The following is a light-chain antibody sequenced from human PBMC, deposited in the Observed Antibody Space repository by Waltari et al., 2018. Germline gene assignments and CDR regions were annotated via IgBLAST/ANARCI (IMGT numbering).Light chain of an antibody. CDR1: QSVSSY. CDR2: DTS. J-gene: IGKJ5*01. CDR3: PQRSDWPPEIT. V-gene: IGKV3-11*01. Sequence: EVVLTQSPATLSLSPGERATLSCRASQSVSSYLAWYQQKPGQAPMLLIYDTSNRATGIPARLSARGSGTAFTLIISSLEPEDFAVYYCPQRSDWPPEITFGQGTRLEIK.